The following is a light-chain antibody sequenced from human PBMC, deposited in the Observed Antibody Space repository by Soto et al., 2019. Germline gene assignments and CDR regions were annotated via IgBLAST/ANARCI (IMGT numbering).Light chain of an antibody. J-gene: IGLJ2*01. CDR1: SSDVGGYNY. CDR2: EVS. V-gene: IGLV2-8*01. CDR3: NSYAGTNNYVV. Sequence: QSALTQPPSASGSPGQSVAISCTGTSSDVGGYNYVSWYQQHPGKAPKLMIYEVSKRPSGVPDRFSGSKSGNTASLTVSGLQAEDEAEYYCNSYAGTNNYVVFGGGTKLPVL.